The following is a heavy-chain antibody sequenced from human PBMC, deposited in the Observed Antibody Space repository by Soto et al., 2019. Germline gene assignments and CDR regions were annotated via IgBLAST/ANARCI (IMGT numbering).Heavy chain of an antibody. V-gene: IGHV3-33*01. J-gene: IGHJ4*02. CDR1: GFTFTTYA. CDR2: FWHDGTKI. Sequence: QGPLVESGGGVVHPGRSLRLSCAASGFTFTTYAMHWVRQAPGKGLEWVALFWHDGTKIYYADSVRGRFTVSRDNSRNTLYLVMTSLRAEDTAVYYCARGVSPFDYWGRGTPVTVSS. CDR3: ARGVSPFDY. D-gene: IGHD2-8*01.